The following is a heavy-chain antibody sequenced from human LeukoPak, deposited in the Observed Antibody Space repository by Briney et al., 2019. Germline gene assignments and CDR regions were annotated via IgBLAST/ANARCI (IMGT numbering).Heavy chain of an antibody. J-gene: IGHJ5*02. D-gene: IGHD4-17*01. V-gene: IGHV4-31*03. CDR1: GGSISSGGYY. Sequence: SETLSLTCTVPGGSISSGGYYWSWIRQHPGKGLEWIGYIYYSGSTYYNPSLKSRVTISVDTSKNQFSLKLSSVTAADTAVYYCARDYGNNWFDPWGQGTLVTVSS. CDR2: IYYSGST. CDR3: ARDYGNNWFDP.